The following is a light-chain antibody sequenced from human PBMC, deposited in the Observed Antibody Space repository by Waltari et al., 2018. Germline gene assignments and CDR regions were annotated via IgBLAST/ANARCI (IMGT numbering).Light chain of an antibody. CDR3: QQYYATPRT. V-gene: IGKV4-1*01. J-gene: IGKJ1*01. Sequence: DIVLTQSPDSLAVSLGERDTITCKSSQTLLYSSNKKNYLAWYQHKSGQPPTLLIFWASTRESGVPDRFSGSGSGTDFTLTISSLQAEDVAVYYCQQYYATPRTFGQGTKVEI. CDR2: WAS. CDR1: QTLLYSSNKKNY.